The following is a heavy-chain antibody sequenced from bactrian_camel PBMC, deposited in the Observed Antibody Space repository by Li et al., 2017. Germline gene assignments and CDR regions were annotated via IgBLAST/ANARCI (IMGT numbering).Heavy chain of an antibody. CDR3: AASGGVAAALRGPLNQVNYKY. CDR2: IHSGGSVN. D-gene: IGHD1*01. CDR1: GFTYSSYC. Sequence: VQLVESGGGSVQAGGSLRLSCATSGFTYSSYCLGWFRQAPGKERGVVASIHSGGSVNFIADSVKGRFTISQDKNTVYLQMNALRPEDTAVYYCAASGGVAAALRGPLNQVNYKYWGQGTRVTVS. J-gene: IGHJ4*01. V-gene: IGHV3S1*01.